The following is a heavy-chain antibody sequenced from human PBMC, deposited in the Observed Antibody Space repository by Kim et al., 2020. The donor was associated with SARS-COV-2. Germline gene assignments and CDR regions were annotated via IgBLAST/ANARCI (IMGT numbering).Heavy chain of an antibody. D-gene: IGHD2-2*01. V-gene: IGHV1-69*06. CDR1: GDTFNDFA. Sequence: SVTVSCKTSGDTFNDFAINWVRQAPGQGLEWVGHIIPMYGTTHYAQKFQGRVTIIADKSTSTASMKLNSLISDDTAIYFCAIGYAYSSNWFSNWGQG. CDR3: AIGYAYSSNWFSN. CDR2: IIPMYGTT. J-gene: IGHJ4*02.